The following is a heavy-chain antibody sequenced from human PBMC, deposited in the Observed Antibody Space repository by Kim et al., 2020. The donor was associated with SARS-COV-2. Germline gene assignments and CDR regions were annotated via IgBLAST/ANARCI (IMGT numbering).Heavy chain of an antibody. CDR3: ARDVPYYYDSSAYSYFDY. CDR2: ISSSTSYT. Sequence: GGSLRLSCAASGFTFSDYYMSWIRQAPGKGLEWVSYISSSTSYTNYADSVKGRFTISRDNAKNSLYLQMNSLRAEDTAVYYCARDVPYYYDSSAYSYFDYWGQGTLVTVSS. V-gene: IGHV3-11*06. J-gene: IGHJ4*02. D-gene: IGHD3-22*01. CDR1: GFTFSDYY.